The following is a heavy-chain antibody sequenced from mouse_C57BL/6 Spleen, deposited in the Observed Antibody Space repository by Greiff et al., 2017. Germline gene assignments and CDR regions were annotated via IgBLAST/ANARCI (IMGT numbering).Heavy chain of an antibody. Sequence: QVQLQQPGAELVKPGASVKLSCKASGYTFTSYWMQWVKQRPGQGLEWIGEIDPSDSYTNYNQKFKGKATLTVDTSSSTAYMQLSSLTSEDSAVYYCAREGQLRCGKDYWGQGTSVTVSS. CDR3: AREGQLRCGKDY. CDR2: IDPSDSYT. D-gene: IGHD3-2*02. V-gene: IGHV1-50*01. J-gene: IGHJ4*01. CDR1: GYTFTSYW.